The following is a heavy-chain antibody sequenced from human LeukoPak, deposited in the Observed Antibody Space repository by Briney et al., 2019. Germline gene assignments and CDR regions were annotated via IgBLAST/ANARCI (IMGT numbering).Heavy chain of an antibody. CDR2: FDPEDGET. D-gene: IGHD1-7*01. CDR1: GGTFSSYA. Sequence: ASVKVSCKASGGTFSSYAISWVRQAPGKGLEWMGGFDPEDGETIYAQKFQGRVTMTEDTSTDTAYMELSSLRSEDTAVYYCATYLAYQLMAGTTFYAFDIWGQGTMVTVSS. CDR3: ATYLAYQLMAGTTFYAFDI. J-gene: IGHJ3*02. V-gene: IGHV1-24*01.